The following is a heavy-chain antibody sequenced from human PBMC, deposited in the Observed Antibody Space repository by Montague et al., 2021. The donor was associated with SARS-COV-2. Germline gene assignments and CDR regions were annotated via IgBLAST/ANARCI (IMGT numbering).Heavy chain of an antibody. J-gene: IGHJ3*02. V-gene: IGHV4-38-2*02. CDR3: VSDKAGGLRNVFDI. CDR1: GFSIGSGDY. CDR2: IYHSGTT. Sequence: SETLSLTCTVSGFSIGSGDYWGWIRQPPGKGLEWIGSIYHSGTTYYNPSLQRRLTMSIDTSTNQSSLRLTAVTSADTAVFFCVSDKAGGLRNVFDIWGQGTTVTVSS.